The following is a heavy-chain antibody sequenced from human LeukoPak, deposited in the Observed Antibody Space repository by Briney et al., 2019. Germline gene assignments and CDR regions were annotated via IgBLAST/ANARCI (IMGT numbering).Heavy chain of an antibody. CDR2: INPSGGST. CDR1: GYTFTSYY. Sequence: ASVKVSCKASGYTFTSYYMHWVQQAPGQGLEWMGIINPSGGSTSYAQKFQGRVTMTRDTSTSTVYMELSSLRSEDTAVYYCARDRGNYYSFDYWGQGTLVTVSS. J-gene: IGHJ4*02. V-gene: IGHV1-46*01. D-gene: IGHD3-10*01. CDR3: ARDRGNYYSFDY.